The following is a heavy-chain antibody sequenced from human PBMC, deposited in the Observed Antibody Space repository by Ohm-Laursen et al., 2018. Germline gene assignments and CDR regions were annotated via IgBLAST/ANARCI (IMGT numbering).Heavy chain of an antibody. D-gene: IGHD4-17*01. CDR1: GGSISSYY. CDR2: IYTSGST. Sequence: TLSLTCTVSGGSISSYYWSWIRQPAGKGLEWIGRIYTSGSTNYNPSLESRVTISADTSKNQFSLRLTSVTAADTAVYYCAGQDSGDYYFDYWGQGTLVTVSS. J-gene: IGHJ4*02. CDR3: AGQDSGDYYFDY. V-gene: IGHV4-4*07.